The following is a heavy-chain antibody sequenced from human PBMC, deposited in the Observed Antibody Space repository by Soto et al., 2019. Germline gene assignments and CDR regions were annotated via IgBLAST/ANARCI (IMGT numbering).Heavy chain of an antibody. D-gene: IGHD6-6*01. CDR1: GFTFSSYS. V-gene: IGHV3-21*01. CDR2: ISSSSSYI. CDR3: ARDHDSSSSPYYYGMDV. J-gene: IGHJ6*02. Sequence: PGGSLRLSCAASGFTFSSYSMNWVRQAPGKGLEWVSSISSSSSYIYYADSVKGRFTISRDNAKNSLYLQMNSLRAEDTAVYYCARDHDSSSSPYYYGMDVWGQGTTVTSP.